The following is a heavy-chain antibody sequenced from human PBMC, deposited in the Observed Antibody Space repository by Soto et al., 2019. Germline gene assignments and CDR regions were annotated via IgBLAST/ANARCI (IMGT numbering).Heavy chain of an antibody. CDR3: ASPGGYCSSTSCSTMYYFDY. D-gene: IGHD2-2*01. CDR1: GGTFSSYA. CDR2: IIPIFGTA. J-gene: IGHJ4*02. V-gene: IGHV1-69*01. Sequence: QVQLVQSGAEVKKPGSSVKVSCKASGGTFSSYAISWVRQAPGQGLEWMGGIIPIFGTANYAQKFQGRVTVTADESTSTAYMELSSLRSEYTAVYYCASPGGYCSSTSCSTMYYFDYWGQGTLVTVSS.